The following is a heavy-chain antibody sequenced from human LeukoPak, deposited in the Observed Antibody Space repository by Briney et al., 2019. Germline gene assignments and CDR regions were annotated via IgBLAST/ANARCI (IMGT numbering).Heavy chain of an antibody. D-gene: IGHD6-13*01. J-gene: IGHJ4*02. CDR2: IYYSGST. Sequence: PSETLSLTCTVSGGSISSYYWNWIRQPPGKGLEWIGYIYYSGSTNYNPSLKSRVTISVDTSKNQFSLKLSSVTAADTAVYYCARDGARAAAGRGVFDYWGQGTLVTVSS. CDR3: ARDGARAAAGRGVFDY. V-gene: IGHV4-59*01. CDR1: GGSISSYY.